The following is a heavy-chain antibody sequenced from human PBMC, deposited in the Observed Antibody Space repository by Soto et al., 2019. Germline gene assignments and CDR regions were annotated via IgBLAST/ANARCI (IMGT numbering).Heavy chain of an antibody. D-gene: IGHD3-10*01. Sequence: QVQLVESGGGVVQPGRSLRLSCAASGFTFNNYGMHWVRQAPGKGLEWVAVISYDGSGKNYADSVKGRFTISRDNSRNTLYLQMNSLRPEDTAVYHCAKEWGESGSGSQLCYFDPWGQGTLVTVSS. J-gene: IGHJ5*02. V-gene: IGHV3-30*18. CDR2: ISYDGSGK. CDR3: AKEWGESGSGSQLCYFDP. CDR1: GFTFNNYG.